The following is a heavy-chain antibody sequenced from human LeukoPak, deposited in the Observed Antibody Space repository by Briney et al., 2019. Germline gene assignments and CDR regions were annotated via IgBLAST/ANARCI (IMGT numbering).Heavy chain of an antibody. CDR3: ARALRSSGWYYFGY. Sequence: HPGGSLRLSCAASGFTFGSYGMHWVRQAPGKGLEWVAVIWYDGSNKYYADSVKGRFTISRDNSKNTLYLQMNSLRAEDTAVYYCARALRSSGWYYFGYWGQGTLVTVSS. J-gene: IGHJ4*02. D-gene: IGHD6-19*01. CDR1: GFTFGSYG. V-gene: IGHV3-33*01. CDR2: IWYDGSNK.